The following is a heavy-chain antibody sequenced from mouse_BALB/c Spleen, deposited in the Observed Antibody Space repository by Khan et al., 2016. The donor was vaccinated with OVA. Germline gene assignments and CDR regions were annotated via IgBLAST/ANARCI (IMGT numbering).Heavy chain of an antibody. CDR1: GYTFTSYY. CDR3: TRSGYGTFAY. D-gene: IGHD4-1*01. J-gene: IGHJ3*01. CDR2: INPSDGDS. Sequence: VQLQESGTELVKPGASVRLSCKASGYTFTSYYMYWVKQRPGQGLEWIGEINPSDGDSNFNENFKSKATLTVDKSSTTAYMQLSSLTSEDSAVDYCTRSGYGTFAYWGQGTLVTVSA. V-gene: IGHV1-53*01.